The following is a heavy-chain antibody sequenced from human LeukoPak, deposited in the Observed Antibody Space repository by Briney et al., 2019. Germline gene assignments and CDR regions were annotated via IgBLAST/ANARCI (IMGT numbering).Heavy chain of an antibody. V-gene: IGHV1-18*01. CDR1: GYTFTSYG. CDR2: ISAYDGNT. CDR3: ARDLRYGGTGYYYYYGMDV. D-gene: IGHD4-23*01. Sequence: ASVKVSCKASGYTFTSYGISWVRQAPGQGLEWMGWISAYDGNTNYAQKLQGRVTMTTDTSTSTAYMELRSLRSDDTAVYYCARDLRYGGTGYYYYYGMDVWGQGTTVTASS. J-gene: IGHJ6*02.